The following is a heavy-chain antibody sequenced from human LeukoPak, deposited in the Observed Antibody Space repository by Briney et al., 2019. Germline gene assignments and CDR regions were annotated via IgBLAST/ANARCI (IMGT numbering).Heavy chain of an antibody. CDR1: GDSISTYY. J-gene: IGHJ3*02. CDR2: IDYRGST. D-gene: IGHD5-18*01. CDR3: ARSRSGYSYDHAAFEI. Sequence: PSETLPLTCTVSGDSISTYYWSWIRQPPGKGLEWIAYIDYRGSTTYNPSLRSRVTISVDTSRNQFSLKLYSVTAADTAAYYCARSRSGYSYDHAAFEIWGQGTMVTVSS. V-gene: IGHV4-59*01.